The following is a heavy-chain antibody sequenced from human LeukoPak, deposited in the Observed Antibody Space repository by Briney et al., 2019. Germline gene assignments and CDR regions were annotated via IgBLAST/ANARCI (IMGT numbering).Heavy chain of an antibody. V-gene: IGHV3-48*03. CDR1: GFTFSSYE. CDR2: ISSSGSTI. Sequence: GSLRLSCAASGFTFSSYEMNWVRQAPGKGLEWVSYISSSGSTIYYADSVKGRFTISRDNAKNSLYLQMNSLRAEDTAVYYCARDPFYDSSGHDYWGQGTLVTVPS. J-gene: IGHJ4*02. D-gene: IGHD3-22*01. CDR3: ARDPFYDSSGHDY.